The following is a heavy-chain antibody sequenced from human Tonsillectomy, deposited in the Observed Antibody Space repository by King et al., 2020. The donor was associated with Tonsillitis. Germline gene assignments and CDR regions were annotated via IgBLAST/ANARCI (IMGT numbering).Heavy chain of an antibody. CDR2: IYPGDSDT. V-gene: IGHV5-51*03. Sequence: VQLVESGAEVKKPGESLKISCKGSGYNFTNYWITWVRQMPGKGLEWMGIIYPGDSDTRYSPSFQGQVTISADQSISTAFLQWGSLKASDTAIYYCASSLEPFVEWSPCAYWGQGTLVTVSS. D-gene: IGHD3-3*02. CDR3: ASSLEPFVEWSPCAY. CDR1: GYNFTNYW. J-gene: IGHJ4*02.